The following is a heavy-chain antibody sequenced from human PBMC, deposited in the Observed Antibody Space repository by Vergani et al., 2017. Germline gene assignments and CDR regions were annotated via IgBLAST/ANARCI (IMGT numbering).Heavy chain of an antibody. V-gene: IGHV3-9*01. CDR2: ISWNSGSI. D-gene: IGHD4-11*01. CDR3: AKDSGSNTNYYYYYYMDV. J-gene: IGHJ6*03. Sequence: EVQLVESGGGLVQPGRSLRLSCAASGFTFDDYAMHWVRQAPGKGLEWVSGISWNSGSICYADSVKGRFTISRDNAKNSLYLQMNSLRAEDTALYYCAKDSGSNTNYYYYYYMDVWGKGTTVTVSS. CDR1: GFTFDDYA.